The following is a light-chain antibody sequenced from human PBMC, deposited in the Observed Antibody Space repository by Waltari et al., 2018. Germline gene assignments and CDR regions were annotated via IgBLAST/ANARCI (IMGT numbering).Light chain of an antibody. Sequence: QSALTQPASVSGSPGQSITISCTGTSSDVGVYNYVSWYQQHPGKVPKLMIYEVRKRPSGVSNRLSGSKACNTASLTIAGLQAEDEADYCCSSFTKSSTFVFGGGTKVTVL. V-gene: IGLV2-14*03. CDR2: EVR. CDR1: SSDVGVYNY. J-gene: IGLJ3*02. CDR3: SSFTKSSTFV.